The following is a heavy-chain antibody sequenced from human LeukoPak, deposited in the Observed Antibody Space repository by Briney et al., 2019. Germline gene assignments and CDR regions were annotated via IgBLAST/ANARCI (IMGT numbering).Heavy chain of an antibody. J-gene: IGHJ4*02. Sequence: ASVKVSCKASGYTFTSYAMNWVRQAPGRGLEWMGWINTNTENPAYAQGFTGRFVFSVDISVSTAYLQINSLKAEDTAVYYCARMGYCTRATCGGAFDFWGQGTLVTVSS. D-gene: IGHD2-8*01. CDR1: GYTFTSYA. V-gene: IGHV7-4-1*02. CDR2: INTNTENP. CDR3: ARMGYCTRATCGGAFDF.